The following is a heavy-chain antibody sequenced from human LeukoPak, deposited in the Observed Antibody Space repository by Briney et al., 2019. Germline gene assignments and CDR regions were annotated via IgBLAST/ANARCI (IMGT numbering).Heavy chain of an antibody. CDR3: ARDFTGGNYFNDY. V-gene: IGHV1-18*04. CDR2: ISTYNGNT. Sequence: ASVKVSCKASGYTFSSYGISWVRQAPGLGLEWMGWISTYNGNTNYAQNLQGRVTMTTDISTSTAYMELRSLRSDDTAVYYCARDFTGGNYFNDYWGQGTLVTVSS. D-gene: IGHD1-26*01. CDR1: GYTFSSYG. J-gene: IGHJ4*02.